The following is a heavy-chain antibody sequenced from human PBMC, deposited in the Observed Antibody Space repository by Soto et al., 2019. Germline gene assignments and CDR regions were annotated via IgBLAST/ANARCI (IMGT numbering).Heavy chain of an antibody. J-gene: IGHJ4*02. Sequence: SETLSLTCTVSGGSISSYYWSWIRQPPGKGLEWIGYIYYSGGTNYNPSLKSRVTISVDTSKNQFSLKLSSVTAADTAVYYCARADSSGYFPTDWGQGTLVTVSS. CDR2: IYYSGGT. V-gene: IGHV4-59*01. D-gene: IGHD3-22*01. CDR1: GGSISSYY. CDR3: ARADSSGYFPTD.